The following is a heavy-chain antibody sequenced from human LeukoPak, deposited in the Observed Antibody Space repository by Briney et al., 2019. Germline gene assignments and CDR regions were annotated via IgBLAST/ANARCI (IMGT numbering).Heavy chain of an antibody. J-gene: IGHJ4*02. V-gene: IGHV4-39*01. CDR3: AGGQTLDWLSNYFDS. Sequence: SETLSLTCTVSGVSISSSLYYWGWARQPPGKGLEWVGSIYYGANTYYNPSLKSRVSISVDTSKNQLSLKLRSMTAADTALYFCAGGQTLDWLSNYFDSWGQGSLVIVSS. CDR1: GVSISSSLYY. D-gene: IGHD3-3*01. CDR2: IYYGANT.